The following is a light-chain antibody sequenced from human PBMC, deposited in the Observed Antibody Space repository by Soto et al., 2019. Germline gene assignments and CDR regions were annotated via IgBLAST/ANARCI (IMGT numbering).Light chain of an antibody. CDR3: QQYSSNLYT. Sequence: EIQMTQSPPTLSASVGDRVTITCRASQSISTHLAWYQQKPGKAPEVLIYDASTLESGVPSRFSGSGSGTKFTLTIGSLQPDDFATYYCQQYSSNLYTFGQGTKLEIK. CDR2: DAS. V-gene: IGKV1-5*01. CDR1: QSISTH. J-gene: IGKJ2*01.